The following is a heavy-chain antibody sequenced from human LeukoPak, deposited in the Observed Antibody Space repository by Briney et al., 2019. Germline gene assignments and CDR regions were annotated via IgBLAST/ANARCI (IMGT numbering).Heavy chain of an antibody. Sequence: GGSLRLSCAAAGFTFRIFWMSWVRQAPGKGLEWLANIKGDGSEKYYGDSVKGRFTISRDNAKNSLYLQMNSLRAEDTAVHYCATEYCTNEGNFDLWGRGTRVTVSS. CDR1: GFTFRIFW. J-gene: IGHJ2*01. CDR2: IKGDGSEK. CDR3: ATEYCTNEGNFDL. V-gene: IGHV3-7*02. D-gene: IGHD2-8*01.